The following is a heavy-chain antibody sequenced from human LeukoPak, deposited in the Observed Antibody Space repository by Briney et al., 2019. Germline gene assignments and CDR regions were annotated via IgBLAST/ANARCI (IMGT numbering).Heavy chain of an antibody. CDR3: ARDPAYFGSNSWYRGFDY. V-gene: IGHV3-48*04. CDR1: GFTFSSYS. D-gene: IGHD6-13*01. Sequence: PGGSLRLSCAASGFTFSSYSMNWVRQAPGKGLEWVSYISSSGNTIYYADSVKGRFTISRDNAENSVHLQMNSLGAEDTAVYYCARDPAYFGSNSWYRGFDYWGQGTLVTVSS. J-gene: IGHJ4*02. CDR2: ISSSGNTI.